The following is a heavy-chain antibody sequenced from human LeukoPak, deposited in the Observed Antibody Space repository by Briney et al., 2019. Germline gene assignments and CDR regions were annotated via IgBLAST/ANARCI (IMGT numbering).Heavy chain of an antibody. CDR2: ISSSSSYI. CDR3: ARGYRGYSYVGLFDY. Sequence: GGSLRLSCAASGFTFSSYSMNWVRQAPGKGLEWFSSISSSSSYIYYADSVKGRFTISRDNAKNSLYLQMNSLRAEDTAVYYCARGYRGYSYVGLFDYWGQGTLVTVSS. D-gene: IGHD5-18*01. V-gene: IGHV3-21*01. J-gene: IGHJ4*02. CDR1: GFTFSSYS.